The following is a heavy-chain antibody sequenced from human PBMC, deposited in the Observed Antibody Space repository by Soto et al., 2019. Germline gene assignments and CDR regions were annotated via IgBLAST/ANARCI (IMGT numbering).Heavy chain of an antibody. J-gene: IGHJ3*02. Sequence: SETLSLTCTVSVGSISSYYWSWIRQPPGKGLEWIGYIYYSGSTNYNPSLKSRVTMTRDTSISTAYMELSRLRSDDTAVYYCAREGCTNGVCYNDAFDIWGQGTMVTVSS. CDR3: AREGCTNGVCYNDAFDI. V-gene: IGHV4-59*01. CDR2: IYYSGST. D-gene: IGHD2-8*01. CDR1: VGSISSYY.